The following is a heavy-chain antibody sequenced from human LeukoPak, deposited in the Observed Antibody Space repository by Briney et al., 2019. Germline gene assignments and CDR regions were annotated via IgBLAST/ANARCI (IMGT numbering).Heavy chain of an antibody. CDR2: ISAYNGST. V-gene: IGHV1-18*01. CDR3: ARVGVVVVVAATKFGWFDP. CDR1: GYTFTSYG. D-gene: IGHD2-15*01. J-gene: IGHJ5*02. Sequence: ASVKVSCKASGYTFTSYGISWVRQAPGQGLEWMGWISAYNGSTNYAQKLQGRVTMTTDTSTSTAYMELRSLRSDDTAVYYCARVGVVVVVAATKFGWFDPWGQGTLVTVSS.